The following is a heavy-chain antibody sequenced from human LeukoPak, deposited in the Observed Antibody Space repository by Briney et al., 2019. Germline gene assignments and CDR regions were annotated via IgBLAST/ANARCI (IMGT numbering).Heavy chain of an antibody. J-gene: IGHJ4*02. CDR2: IYYSGST. D-gene: IGHD2-15*01. Sequence: SETLSLTCTVSGGSISSYYWSWIRQPPGKGLEWSGYIYYSGSTNYNPSLKSRVTISVDTSKNQFSLKLSSVTAADTAVYYCARIGYCSGGSCYPLDYWGQGTLVTVSS. CDR3: ARIGYCSGGSCYPLDY. CDR1: GGSISSYY. V-gene: IGHV4-59*01.